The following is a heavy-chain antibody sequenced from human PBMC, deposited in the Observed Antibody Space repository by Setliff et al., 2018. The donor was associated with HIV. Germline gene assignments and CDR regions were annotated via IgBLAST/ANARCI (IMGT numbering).Heavy chain of an antibody. CDR3: ARRGRQQSDAFDI. D-gene: IGHD6-13*01. CDR1: GYTFTGYY. CDR2: INPNSGDT. Sequence: GASVKVSCKASGYTFTGYYVHWVRQAPGQGLEWVGRINPNSGDTNYAQKFQGRVTMTRDTSISTAYMELSRLRSDDTAVYYCARRGRQQSDAFDIWGQGKMVTVSS. V-gene: IGHV1-2*06. J-gene: IGHJ3*02.